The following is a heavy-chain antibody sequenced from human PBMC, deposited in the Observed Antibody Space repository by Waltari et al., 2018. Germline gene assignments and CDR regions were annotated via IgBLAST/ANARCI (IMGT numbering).Heavy chain of an antibody. D-gene: IGHD2-15*01. CDR1: GYTFTGYY. V-gene: IGHV1-2*06. CDR2: INPNSGGT. Sequence: QVQLVQSGAEVKKPGASVKVSCKASGYTFTGYYMHWVRPAPGQGLEWMGRINPNSGGTNYAQKFQGRVTMTRDTSISTAYMELSRLRSDDTAVYYCARRGGKGYCSGGSCYVLDYWGQGTLVTVSS. J-gene: IGHJ4*02. CDR3: ARRGGKGYCSGGSCYVLDY.